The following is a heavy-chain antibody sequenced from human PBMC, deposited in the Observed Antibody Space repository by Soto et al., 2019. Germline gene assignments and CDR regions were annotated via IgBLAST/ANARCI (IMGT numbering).Heavy chain of an antibody. CDR2: FTDSGIT. Sequence: QGQLQQWGAGLLKPSETLSLICAGYGGSFSDYYWGWIRQPPGKGLEFIGEFTDSGITNYNPSLKSRVTVSADTANNQLSLKLRSVTAADTAVYYCARSRGGVQDWGQGTLVTVSS. CDR1: GGSFSDYY. D-gene: IGHD3-10*01. V-gene: IGHV4-34*01. J-gene: IGHJ1*01. CDR3: ARSRGGVQD.